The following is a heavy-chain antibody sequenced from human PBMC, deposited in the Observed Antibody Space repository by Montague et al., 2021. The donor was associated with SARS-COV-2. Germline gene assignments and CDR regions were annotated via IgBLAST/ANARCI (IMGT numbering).Heavy chain of an antibody. D-gene: IGHD4-23*01. CDR1: SGSVYGHY. V-gene: IGHV4-59*02. Sequence: SETLSLTCTVSSGSVYGHYLAWIRQPPGKGLECIAYIFYTGATNYNPSLESRVPISVDTSKNQVALKVNSVTAADSAFYYCATRGALGGNSFDFWGQGTFVIVSS. J-gene: IGHJ3*01. CDR3: ATRGALGGNSFDF. CDR2: IFYTGAT.